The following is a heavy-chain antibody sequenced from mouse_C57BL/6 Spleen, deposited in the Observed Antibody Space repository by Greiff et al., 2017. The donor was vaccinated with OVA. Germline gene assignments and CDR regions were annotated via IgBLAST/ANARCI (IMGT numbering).Heavy chain of an antibody. CDR2: INPNNGGT. Sequence: EVQLQQSGPELVKPGASVKMSCKASGYTFTDYNMHWVKQSHGKRLEWIGYINPNNGGTSYNQKFKDKATLTVDKSSSTAYMQLSSLTSEDSAVYYCARGQTAQATGYFDYWGQGTTLAVSS. V-gene: IGHV1-22*01. CDR1: GYTFTDYN. CDR3: ARGQTAQATGYFDY. D-gene: IGHD3-2*02. J-gene: IGHJ2*01.